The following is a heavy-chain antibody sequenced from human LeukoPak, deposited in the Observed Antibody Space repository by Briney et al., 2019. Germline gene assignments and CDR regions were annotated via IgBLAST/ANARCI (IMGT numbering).Heavy chain of an antibody. J-gene: IGHJ4*02. CDR2: IYYSGST. CDR1: GGSISSYY. D-gene: IGHD3-16*01. Sequence: PSQTLSLTCTVSGGSISSYYWSWIRQPPGKGLEWIGYIYYSGSTNYNPSLKSRVTISVDTSKNQFSLKLSSVTAADTAVYYCARHSTGPGLVMKRKGPQFDYWGQGTLVTVSS. CDR3: ARHSTGPGLVMKRKGPQFDY. V-gene: IGHV4-59*08.